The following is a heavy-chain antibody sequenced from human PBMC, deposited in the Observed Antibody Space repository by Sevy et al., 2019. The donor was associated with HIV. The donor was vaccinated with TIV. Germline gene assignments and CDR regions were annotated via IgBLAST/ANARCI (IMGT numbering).Heavy chain of an antibody. CDR1: GFTFSSYC. CDR3: ARVLPYSGWTPNYYYYYGIDV. D-gene: IGHD6-19*01. J-gene: IGHJ6*02. Sequence: GGSLRLSCAASGFTFSSYCMSWVRQAPGKGLEWVANIKQDGSEKYYVDSVKGRFTISRDNAKNSLYLQMNSLRAEDTAVYYCARVLPYSGWTPNYYYYYGIDVRGQGTTVTVSS. V-gene: IGHV3-7*01. CDR2: IKQDGSEK.